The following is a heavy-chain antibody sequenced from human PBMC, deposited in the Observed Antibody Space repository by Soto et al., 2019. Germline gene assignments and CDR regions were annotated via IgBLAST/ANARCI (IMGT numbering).Heavy chain of an antibody. CDR3: AREIYDDYDSSGFDH. J-gene: IGHJ4*02. V-gene: IGHV3-74*01. D-gene: IGHD3-22*01. Sequence: EVQLVESGGGLVQPGGSQRLSCAASAFTFKNHWMHWVRQVPGKGPVWVSRINGDGSFTSYADAVKGRFTISRDNAKNTLSLQMNSLRAKDTAVYYCAREIYDDYDSSGFDHWGQGTLVTVSS. CDR2: INGDGSFT. CDR1: AFTFKNHW.